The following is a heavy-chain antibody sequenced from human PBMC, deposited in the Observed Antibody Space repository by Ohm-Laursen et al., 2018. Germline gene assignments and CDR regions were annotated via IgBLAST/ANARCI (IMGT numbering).Heavy chain of an antibody. CDR2: IKQDGSEK. J-gene: IGHJ4*02. Sequence: SLRLSCTASGFTFRSYWMNWVRQAPGKGLEWVANIKQDGSEKYYVDSVKGRFTISRDNAKNSLYLQMNSLGAEDTAVYYCARGSGEYVYYWGQGTLVTVSS. V-gene: IGHV3-7*01. D-gene: IGHD2-15*01. CDR1: GFTFRSYW. CDR3: ARGSGEYVYY.